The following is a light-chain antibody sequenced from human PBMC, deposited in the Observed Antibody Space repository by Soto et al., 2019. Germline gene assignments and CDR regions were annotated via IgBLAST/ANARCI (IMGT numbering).Light chain of an antibody. CDR3: QQFNVYPLT. V-gene: IGKV1-9*01. J-gene: IGKJ4*01. Sequence: DIQLTQSPSFLSASVGDRVTITCRASQGIRDFLAWYQQNPGKAPKLLIYAASTLQTGVPTRFSGIASGTEFTLIISNLQPADFATYYCQQFNVYPLTFGGGTKVEIK. CDR2: AAS. CDR1: QGIRDF.